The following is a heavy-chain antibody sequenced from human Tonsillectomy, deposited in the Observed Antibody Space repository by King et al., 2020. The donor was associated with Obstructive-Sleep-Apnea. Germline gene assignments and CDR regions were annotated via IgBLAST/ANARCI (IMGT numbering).Heavy chain of an antibody. CDR2: ISKDGSDK. V-gene: IGHV3-30*04. J-gene: IGHJ5*02. Sequence: QVQLVESGGGVVQPGRSLRLSCAASGIIFSSYAMHWVRQAPGKGLEWVAVISKDGSDKYYADSVKGRFTISRDNSKNTLYLQMNSLRAEDTAVYYCARDVHYGDYSKEGWFDPWGQGTLVTVSS. CDR3: ARDVHYGDYSKEGWFDP. D-gene: IGHD4-17*01. CDR1: GIIFSSYA.